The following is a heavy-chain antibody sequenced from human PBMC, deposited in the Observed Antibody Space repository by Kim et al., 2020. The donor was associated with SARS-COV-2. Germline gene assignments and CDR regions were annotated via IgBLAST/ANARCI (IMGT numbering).Heavy chain of an antibody. D-gene: IGHD3-9*01. J-gene: IGHJ4*02. CDR3: ATDPGAYDILPY. V-gene: IGHV1-24*01. Sequence: IYAQKFQGRVTMTEDTSTDTAYMELSSLRSEDTAVYYCATDPGAYDILPYWGQGTLVTVSS.